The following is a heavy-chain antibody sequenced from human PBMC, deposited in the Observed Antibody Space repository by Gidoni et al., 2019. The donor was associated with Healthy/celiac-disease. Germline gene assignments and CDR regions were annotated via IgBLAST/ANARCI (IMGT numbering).Heavy chain of an antibody. CDR2: INADNGNT. J-gene: IGHJ4*02. Sequence: QVQLVQSGAEVKKPGASVKVSCKASGYTFTSYAMHWVRQAPGQRLEWMGWINADNGNTKYSQKFQGRVTITRDTSASTAYMELSSLRSEDTAVYYCARGGTRDGYYYDSSPNYDYWGQGTLVTVSS. CDR3: ARGGTRDGYYYDSSPNYDY. CDR1: GYTFTSYA. V-gene: IGHV1-3*01. D-gene: IGHD3-22*01.